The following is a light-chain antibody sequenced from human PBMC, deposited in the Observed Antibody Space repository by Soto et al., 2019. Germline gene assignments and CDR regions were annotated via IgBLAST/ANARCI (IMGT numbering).Light chain of an antibody. Sequence: DIVMTQSPSFLSASVGDRVTITCRASQGISSYLAWYQQKPGKAPKLLIYAASTLQYGVPSRFSGSGSGTEFTLTISSLQPEDFATYYCQQVNSYPRAFGQGTKVEIK. CDR3: QQVNSYPRA. CDR1: QGISSY. J-gene: IGKJ1*01. V-gene: IGKV1-9*01. CDR2: AAS.